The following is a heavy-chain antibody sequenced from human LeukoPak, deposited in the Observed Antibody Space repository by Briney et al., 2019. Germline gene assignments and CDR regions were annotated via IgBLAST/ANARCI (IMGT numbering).Heavy chain of an antibody. Sequence: GGSPRLSCAASGFTFSSFAMNWVRQAPGKGLEWVSTMSGDATSTYYADSVKGRFTISRDNSKTTLFLQMNSLRAEDTAVYYCAKRTSGSSWYSSDSWGQGTLVTVSS. V-gene: IGHV3-23*01. D-gene: IGHD6-13*01. J-gene: IGHJ4*02. CDR3: AKRTSGSSWYSSDS. CDR1: GFTFSSFA. CDR2: MSGDATST.